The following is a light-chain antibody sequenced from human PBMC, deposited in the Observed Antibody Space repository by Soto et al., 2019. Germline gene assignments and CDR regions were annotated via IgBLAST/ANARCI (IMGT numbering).Light chain of an antibody. V-gene: IGKV3-20*01. J-gene: IGKJ1*01. CDR1: QSVSSTY. CDR2: GTS. CDR3: QQYGSSPWT. Sequence: TQSPATLSLSPGERATLSCRASQSVSSTYLAWYQQKPAQPPRLLIYGTSTRSTGIPDRFIGSGSGTDFTLTITRLEPEDFAVYYCQQYGSSPWTFGQGTKVDIK.